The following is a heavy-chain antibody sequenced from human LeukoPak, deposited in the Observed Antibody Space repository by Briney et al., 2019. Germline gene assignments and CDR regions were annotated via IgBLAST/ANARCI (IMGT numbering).Heavy chain of an antibody. V-gene: IGHV4-59*11. Sequence: SETLSLTCNVSGGSITSHSWNWIRQSPGKGLEWIGYSYYSGTTNYSPSLKSRVTISLDTSKNQISLKLTSVTAADTAVYYCARGLDVYNWFDSWGQGTLVTVSA. CDR2: SYYSGTT. CDR1: GGSITSHS. J-gene: IGHJ5*01. D-gene: IGHD5-24*01. CDR3: ARGLDVYNWFDS.